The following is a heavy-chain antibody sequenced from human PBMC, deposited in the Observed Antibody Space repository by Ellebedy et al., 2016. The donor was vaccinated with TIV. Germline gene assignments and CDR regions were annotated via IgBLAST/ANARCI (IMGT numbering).Heavy chain of an antibody. J-gene: IGHJ4*02. CDR1: GFTFSSYG. D-gene: IGHD3-22*01. Sequence: GGSLRLSXAASGFTFSSYGMHWVRQAPGKGLEWVAVISYDGSNKYYADSVKGRFTISRDNSKNTLYLQMNSLRAEDTAVYYCAKGAYYYDSSGYLSMYYFDYWGQGTLVTVSS. V-gene: IGHV3-30*18. CDR2: ISYDGSNK. CDR3: AKGAYYYDSSGYLSMYYFDY.